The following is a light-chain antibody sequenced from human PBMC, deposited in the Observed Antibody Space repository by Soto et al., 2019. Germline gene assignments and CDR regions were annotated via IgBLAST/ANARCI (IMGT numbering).Light chain of an antibody. CDR1: QSVSSN. CDR2: AAS. V-gene: IGKV3-15*01. Sequence: EIVMTQSPATLSVSPGERATLSCRASQSVSSNLAWYQQKPGQAPRLLIYAASTRATGIPARFSGSGSGTEFTLTISSLQSEDFAVYCWQQYNNWPKTFGQGTKVEIK. CDR3: QQYNNWPKT. J-gene: IGKJ1*01.